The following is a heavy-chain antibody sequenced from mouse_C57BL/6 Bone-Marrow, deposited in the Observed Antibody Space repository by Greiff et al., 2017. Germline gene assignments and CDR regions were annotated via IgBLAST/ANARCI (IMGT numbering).Heavy chain of an antibody. CDR2: ISDGGSYT. Sequence: EVKVVESGGGLVKPGGSLKLSCAASGFTFSSYAMSWVRQTPEKRLEWVATISDGGSYTYYPDNVKGRFTISRDNAKNNLYLQMSHLKSEDTAIYVCERACCYYGYFDVWGTGTTVTVSS. CDR1: GFTFSSYA. J-gene: IGHJ1*03. CDR3: ERACCYYGYFDV. V-gene: IGHV5-4*03.